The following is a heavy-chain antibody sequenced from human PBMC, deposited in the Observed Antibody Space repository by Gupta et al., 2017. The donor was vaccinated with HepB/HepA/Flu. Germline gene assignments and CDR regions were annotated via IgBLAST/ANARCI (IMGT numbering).Heavy chain of an antibody. Sequence: VQLVDSGGGLVQPGVSLRLSCAASGFTFDYYAMHWVRQAPGKGLEWVSLISGDGGSTYYADSVKGRFTISRDNSKNSLYLQMNSLRTEDTALYYCAKGDTAIPPPHYYYYYGMDVWGQGTTVTVSS. CDR1: GFTFDYYA. CDR2: ISGDGGST. V-gene: IGHV3-43*02. D-gene: IGHD5-18*01. J-gene: IGHJ6*02. CDR3: AKGDTAIPPPHYYYYYGMDV.